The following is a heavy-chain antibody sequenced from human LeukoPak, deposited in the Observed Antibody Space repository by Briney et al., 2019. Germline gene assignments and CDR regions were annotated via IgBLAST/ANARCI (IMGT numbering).Heavy chain of an antibody. CDR3: ARGIVAAILEDYYNMDV. J-gene: IGHJ6*03. Sequence: PSETLSLTCTVSGGSISINIYYWGWIRQPPGKGLEWIGTISYSGTTYYNPSLKSRVTISVDTSKTQFSLNLTSVTAADTAVYYCARGIVAAILEDYYNMDVWGKGTTVTVSS. CDR1: GGSISINIYY. CDR2: ISYSGTT. D-gene: IGHD3-10*01. V-gene: IGHV4-39*01.